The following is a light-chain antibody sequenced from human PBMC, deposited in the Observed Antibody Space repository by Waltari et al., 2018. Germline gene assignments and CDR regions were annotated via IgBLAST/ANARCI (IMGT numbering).Light chain of an antibody. CDR3: LQSLQIPS. J-gene: IGKJ4*01. V-gene: IGKV2-29*02. CDR2: DVS. CDR1: PFPLHSTEDTS. Sequence: VVTQSPLSLSVTPGHTASISCRSSPFPLHSTEDTSVYWYLQRPGQAPQLLIYDVSRRFSGVPDRFFGSDSGTDFILNISRVEAEDVGTYYCLQSLQIPSFGGGTKVEI.